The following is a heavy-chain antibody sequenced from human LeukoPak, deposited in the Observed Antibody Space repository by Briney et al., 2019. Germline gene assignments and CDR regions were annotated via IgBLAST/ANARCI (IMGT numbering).Heavy chain of an antibody. CDR3: ARGALDPETVTNYFEY. D-gene: IGHD4-17*01. Sequence: SVKVSCKASGYTFSDHYMQWVRQAPGQGFEWLGWINPNSGGTSYARKFRGRVTMTRDMSLSTAYMELSRLTYDDTAVYYCARGALDPETVTNYFEYWAQGTLVTVSS. CDR1: GYTFSDHY. V-gene: IGHV1-2*02. CDR2: INPNSGGT. J-gene: IGHJ4*02.